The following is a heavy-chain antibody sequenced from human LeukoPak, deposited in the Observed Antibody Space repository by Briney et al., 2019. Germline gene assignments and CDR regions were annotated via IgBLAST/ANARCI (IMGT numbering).Heavy chain of an antibody. V-gene: IGHV4-39*01. CDR1: GGSISSYY. CDR2: INYSGST. D-gene: IGHD5-24*01. Sequence: VKPSETLSLTCTVSGGSISSYYWGWIRQPPGKGLERIGSINYSGSTYYNPSLKSRVTISVDTSKNQFSLKLSSVTAADTAVYYQARHALRDGYNNIDYWGQGSLVTVSS. J-gene: IGHJ4*02. CDR3: ARHALRDGYNNIDY.